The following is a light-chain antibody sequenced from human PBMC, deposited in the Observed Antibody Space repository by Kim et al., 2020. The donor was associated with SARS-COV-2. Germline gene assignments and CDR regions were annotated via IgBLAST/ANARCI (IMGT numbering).Light chain of an antibody. CDR1: NIGNKN. J-gene: IGLJ1*01. CDR3: QVWDSSNDHYV. CDR2: YDR. V-gene: IGLV3-21*04. Sequence: APGKTARITCGGENIGNKNGHWYQQKPGQAPVLVIYYDRDRPSGIPERFSGSNSGNTATLTISRVEAGDEADYYCQVWDSSNDHYVFGTGTKVTVL.